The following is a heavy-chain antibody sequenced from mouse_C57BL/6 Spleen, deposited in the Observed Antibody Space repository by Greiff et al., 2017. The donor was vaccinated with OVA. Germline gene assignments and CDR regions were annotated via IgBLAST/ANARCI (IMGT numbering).Heavy chain of an antibody. V-gene: IGHV5-4*01. CDR2: ISDGGSYT. J-gene: IGHJ3*01. CDR3: ARGAYYSNSVLFAY. D-gene: IGHD2-5*01. CDR1: GFTFSSYA. Sequence: EVQVVESGGGLVKPGGSLKLSCAASGFTFSSYAMSWVRQTPEKRLEWVATISDGGSYTYYPDNVKGRFTISRDNAKNNLYLQMSHLKSEDTAMYYCARGAYYSNSVLFAYWGQGTLVTVSA.